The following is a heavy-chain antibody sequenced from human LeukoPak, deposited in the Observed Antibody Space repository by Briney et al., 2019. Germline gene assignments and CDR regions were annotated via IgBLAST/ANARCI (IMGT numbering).Heavy chain of an antibody. D-gene: IGHD1-26*01. J-gene: IGHJ4*02. CDR3: AGGPYSAHYYVGDY. Sequence: QPGGSVRLSCAASGFTFSSYWMHWVRQAPGKGLVWVSRINSDGSSTSYADSVKGRFTISRDNTKNTLYLQMNSLSDEDTAVYYCAGGPYSAHYYVGDYWCEGTGATVSS. CDR2: INSDGSST. CDR1: GFTFSSYW. V-gene: IGHV3-74*01.